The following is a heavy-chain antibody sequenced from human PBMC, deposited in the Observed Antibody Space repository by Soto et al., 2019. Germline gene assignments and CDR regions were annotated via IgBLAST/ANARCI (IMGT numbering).Heavy chain of an antibody. Sequence: KPSETLSLTCTVSGGSIISSDYYWGWIRQTPGKGLEWIASIFSRGGSHYNPSLKSRVTISLDTSKSQFSLNLTSGTATDTAVYYCVRHRRYSSSWYLGPLPELDYWGPGTLVTVSS. CDR3: VRHRRYSSSWYLGPLPELDY. CDR1: GGSIISSDYY. V-gene: IGHV4-39*01. J-gene: IGHJ4*02. D-gene: IGHD6-13*01. CDR2: IFSRGGS.